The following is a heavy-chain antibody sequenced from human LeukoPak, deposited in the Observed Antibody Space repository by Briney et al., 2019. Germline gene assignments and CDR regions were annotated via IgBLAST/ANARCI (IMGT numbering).Heavy chain of an antibody. CDR3: AKRDRGCSGGSCPPVSYYGMDV. V-gene: IGHV3-30-3*02. Sequence: GRSLRLSCAASGFTFSSYAMHWVRQAPGKGLEWVAVISYDGSNKYYADSVKGRFTISRDNSKNTLYLQMNSLRAEDTAVYYCAKRDRGCSGGSCPPVSYYGMDVWGKGTTVTVSS. CDR1: GFTFSSYA. J-gene: IGHJ6*04. CDR2: ISYDGSNK. D-gene: IGHD2-15*01.